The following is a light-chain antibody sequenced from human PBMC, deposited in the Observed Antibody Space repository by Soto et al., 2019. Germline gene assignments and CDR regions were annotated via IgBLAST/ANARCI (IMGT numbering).Light chain of an antibody. CDR1: QSISSW. Sequence: DIQMTQSPSTLSASVGDRVTITCRASQSISSWWAWYQQKPGKAPKLLIYKASSLESGVPSRFSGSGSGTEFTLTISSLQPDDFAAYYCQQCNSYPWTFGQGTKVEIK. J-gene: IGKJ1*01. CDR2: KAS. V-gene: IGKV1-5*03. CDR3: QQCNSYPWT.